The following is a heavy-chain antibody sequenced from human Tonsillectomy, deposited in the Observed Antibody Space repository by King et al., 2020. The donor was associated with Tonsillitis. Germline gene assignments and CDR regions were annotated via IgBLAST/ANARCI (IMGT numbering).Heavy chain of an antibody. V-gene: IGHV3-7*01. D-gene: IGHD1-26*01. Sequence: VQLVESGGGLVQPGGSLRLSCAASGFTFSSYWLNWVRQAPGKGLEWVANIKQDGSEKYYVDSVKGRFTISRDNAKNSLFLQMNSLRAEDTAVYYCAGAPNVLIVGSIHYYHYGMDVWGQGTTVTVSS. J-gene: IGHJ6*02. CDR3: AGAPNVLIVGSIHYYHYGMDV. CDR2: IKQDGSEK. CDR1: GFTFSSYW.